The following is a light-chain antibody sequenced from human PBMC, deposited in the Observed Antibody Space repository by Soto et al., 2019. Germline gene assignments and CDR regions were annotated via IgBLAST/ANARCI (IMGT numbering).Light chain of an antibody. Sequence: EIVMTQSPATLSVSPGERANLSCRASQSVGTKLAWYQQTPGQAPRLLIYGASNRATGVPARISGSVSGTEFTRTIASLQSEDFAIYYCQQYSSWLWTFGQGTKVDIK. CDR3: QQYSSWLWT. CDR2: GAS. J-gene: IGKJ1*01. CDR1: QSVGTK. V-gene: IGKV3-15*01.